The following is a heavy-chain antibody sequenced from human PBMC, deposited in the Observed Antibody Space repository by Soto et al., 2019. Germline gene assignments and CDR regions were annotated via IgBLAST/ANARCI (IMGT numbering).Heavy chain of an antibody. V-gene: IGHV4-39*07. CDR3: ARAPRGNYGYPSYFDY. CDR2: IYYSGNT. Sequence: SETLSLTCSVSSASLSSSTYYWSWIRQPPGRGPEWIGSIYYSGNTYYNPSLKSRVTISVDTSKNQFSLKLSSVTAADTAVYYCARAPRGNYGYPSYFDYWGQGTLVTVSS. CDR1: SASLSSSTYY. J-gene: IGHJ4*02. D-gene: IGHD3-10*01.